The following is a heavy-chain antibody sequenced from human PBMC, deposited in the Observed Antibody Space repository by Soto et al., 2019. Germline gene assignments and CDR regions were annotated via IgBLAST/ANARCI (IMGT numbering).Heavy chain of an antibody. Sequence: ASVKVSCNASGGTFSSYAISWVRQAPGQGLEWMGGIIPIFGTANYAQKFQGRVTITADESTSTAYMELSSLRSEDTAVYYCASEASITGSPFDYWGQGTLVTVSS. CDR2: IIPIFGTA. CDR3: ASEASITGSPFDY. CDR1: GGTFSSYA. J-gene: IGHJ4*02. D-gene: IGHD1-20*01. V-gene: IGHV1-69*13.